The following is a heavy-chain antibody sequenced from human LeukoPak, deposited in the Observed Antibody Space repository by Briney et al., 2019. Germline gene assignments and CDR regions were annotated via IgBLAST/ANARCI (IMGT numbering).Heavy chain of an antibody. CDR2: IYYSGST. CDR3: AKDLRTNYYDAFDI. D-gene: IGHD3-22*01. J-gene: IGHJ3*02. CDR1: GFTFSNAW. V-gene: IGHV4-4*02. Sequence: GSLRLSCAASGFTFSNAWMSWVRQPPGKGLEWIGSIYYSGSTYYNPSLKSRVTISVDTSKNQFSLKLSSVTAADTAVYYCAKDLRTNYYDAFDIWGQGTMVTVSS.